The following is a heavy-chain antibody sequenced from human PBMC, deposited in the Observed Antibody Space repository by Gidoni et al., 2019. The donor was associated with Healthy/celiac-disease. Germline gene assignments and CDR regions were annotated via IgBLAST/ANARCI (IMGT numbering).Heavy chain of an antibody. D-gene: IGHD5-12*01. CDR2: ISYDESNK. Sequence: QVQLVESGGGVVQPGRSLRLSWAASGFPFSSYAMHWVRQAPGKGLEWVAVISYDESNKYYADSVKGRFTISRDNSKNTLYLQMNSLRAEDTAVYYCARESTGWLQSGSLDYWGQGTLVTVSS. J-gene: IGHJ4*02. CDR3: ARESTGWLQSGSLDY. V-gene: IGHV3-30-3*01. CDR1: GFPFSSYA.